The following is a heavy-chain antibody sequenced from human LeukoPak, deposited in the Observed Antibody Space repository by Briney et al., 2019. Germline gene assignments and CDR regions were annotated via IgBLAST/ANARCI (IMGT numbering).Heavy chain of an antibody. Sequence: GGSLRLSCAASGFTFSSYGMHWVRQAPGKGLEWVAFIRYDGSNKYYADSVKGRFTISRDNSKNTLYLQMNSLRAEDTAVYYCARYRSRIAAAGFPFDYWGQGTLVTVSS. CDR2: IRYDGSNK. CDR1: GFTFSSYG. D-gene: IGHD6-13*01. J-gene: IGHJ4*02. V-gene: IGHV3-30*02. CDR3: ARYRSRIAAAGFPFDY.